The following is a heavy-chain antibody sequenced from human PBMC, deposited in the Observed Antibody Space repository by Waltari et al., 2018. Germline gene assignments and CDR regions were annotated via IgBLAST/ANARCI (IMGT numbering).Heavy chain of an antibody. CDR2: IYYSGRT. CDR3: ARDLSGGDYAFDI. D-gene: IGHD2-21*01. V-gene: IGHV4-39*07. Sequence: QLQLQESGPGLVKPSETLSLTCTVSGGSISSSSYYWGWIRQPPGKGLEWIGSIYYSGRTDYNPSRNSRVTISVETSRNQFSLKLSSVTAADTAVYYCARDLSGGDYAFDIWGQGTMVTVSS. J-gene: IGHJ3*02. CDR1: GGSISSSSYY.